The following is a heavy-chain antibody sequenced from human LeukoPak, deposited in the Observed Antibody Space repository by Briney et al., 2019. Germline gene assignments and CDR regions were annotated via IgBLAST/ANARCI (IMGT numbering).Heavy chain of an antibody. V-gene: IGHV5-51*01. CDR3: ASQEYCSGGSSSTWFDP. CDR2: IYPADSDI. J-gene: IGHJ5*02. D-gene: IGHD2-15*01. Sequence: GKSLKISCKGSGYSINNYWIGWVRQMPGKGLEWMGIIYPADSDIRYSPSFQGQVTISADKSISTAYLQWSSLKASDTAMYYCASQEYCSGGSSSTWFDPWGQGTLVTVSS. CDR1: GYSINNYW.